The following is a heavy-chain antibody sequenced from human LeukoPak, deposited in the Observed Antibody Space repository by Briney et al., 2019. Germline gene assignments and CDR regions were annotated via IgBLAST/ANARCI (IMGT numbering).Heavy chain of an antibody. CDR1: GYSFTSYW. J-gene: IGHJ3*02. V-gene: IGHV5-51*01. Sequence: GESLKISCKGSGYSFTSYWIGWVRQMPGKGLEWMGTIYPGDSDTRYSPSFQGQVTISADKSISTAYLQWGSLKASDSAMYYCATNTMFRGIHAFDIWGQGTMVTVSS. CDR3: ATNTMFRGIHAFDI. D-gene: IGHD3-10*01. CDR2: IYPGDSDT.